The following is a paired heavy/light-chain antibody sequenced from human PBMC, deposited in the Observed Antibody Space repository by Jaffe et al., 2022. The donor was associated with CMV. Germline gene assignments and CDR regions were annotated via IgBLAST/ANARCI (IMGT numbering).Light chain of an antibody. V-gene: IGKV3-20*01. CDR1: QSVSSSQ. CDR3: QQYGSSPWT. J-gene: IGKJ1*01. CDR2: GAS. Sequence: EIVLTQSPGTLSLSPGERATLSCRASQSVSSSQLAWYQQKPGQAPRLLIYGASSRATGIPDRFSGSGSGTDFTLTISRLEPEDFAVYSCQQYGSSPWTFGQGTKVEIK.
Heavy chain of an antibody. CDR1: GFSFTSYW. D-gene: IGHD3-22*01. CDR2: IDPSDSYI. CDR3: ARHSYYYDSSDHKDYMDV. J-gene: IGHJ6*03. V-gene: IGHV5-10-1*03. Sequence: EVQLVQSGAEVKKPGESLRISCRGSGFSFTSYWISWVRQMPGKGLEWMGRIDPSDSYINYSPSFQGHVTISADKSITTAYLQWGSLKASDTAMYYCARHSYYYDSSDHKDYMDVWGKGTTVTVSS.